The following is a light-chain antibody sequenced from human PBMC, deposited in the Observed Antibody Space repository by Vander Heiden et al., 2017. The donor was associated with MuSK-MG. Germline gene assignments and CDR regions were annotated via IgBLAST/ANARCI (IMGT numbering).Light chain of an antibody. V-gene: IGKV3-15*01. CDR1: QSVSSN. CDR2: GAS. Sequence: EIVMTPSPATLSVSPGERATLSCRASQSVSSNLAWYQQKPGQAPRLLIYGASTRATGIPARFSGSGSETEFTLTISSLQSEDFAVYYCQQYNNWPPLTFGGGTKVEIK. CDR3: QQYNNWPPLT. J-gene: IGKJ4*01.